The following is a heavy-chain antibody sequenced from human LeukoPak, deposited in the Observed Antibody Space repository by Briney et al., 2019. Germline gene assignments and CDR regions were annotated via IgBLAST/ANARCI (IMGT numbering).Heavy chain of an antibody. Sequence: SVKVSCKASGRTFSSYAISWVRQAPGQGLEWMGRIIPILGIANYAQKFQGRVTITADKSTSTAYMELSSLRSEDTAVYYCARGPYYGSGSYYRGGYYYGMDVWGQGTTVTVSS. V-gene: IGHV1-69*04. D-gene: IGHD3-10*01. J-gene: IGHJ6*02. CDR1: GRTFSSYA. CDR3: ARGPYYGSGSYYRGGYYYGMDV. CDR2: IIPILGIA.